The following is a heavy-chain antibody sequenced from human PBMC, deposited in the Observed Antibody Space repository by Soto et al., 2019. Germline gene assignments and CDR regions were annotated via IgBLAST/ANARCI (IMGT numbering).Heavy chain of an antibody. CDR2: SSNGGSFT. Sequence: PGGSLRLSCAASGFTFSDHYMSWIRQAPGKGLEWIGYSSNGGSFTRYADSVKGRFSISRDNAKNSLYLQINSLRGDDTATYFCVRSGDNYNLLDYWGQGTPVTVSS. CDR3: VRSGDNYNLLDY. J-gene: IGHJ4*02. CDR1: GFTFSDHY. V-gene: IGHV3-11*06. D-gene: IGHD1-1*01.